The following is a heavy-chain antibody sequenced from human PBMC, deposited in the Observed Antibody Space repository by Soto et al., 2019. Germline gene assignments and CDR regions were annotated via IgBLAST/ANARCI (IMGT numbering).Heavy chain of an antibody. V-gene: IGHV4-31*03. J-gene: IGHJ4*02. CDR2: IYYSGST. D-gene: IGHD3-3*01. CDR3: ARGRLLERLPSSIVY. CDR1: GGSISSGGYY. Sequence: SETLSLTCTVSGGSISSGGYYWSWIRQHPGKGLEWIGYIYYSGSTYYNPSLKSRVTISVDTSKNQFSLKLSSVTAADTAVYYCARGRLLERLPSSIVYWDPGTLDTVSS.